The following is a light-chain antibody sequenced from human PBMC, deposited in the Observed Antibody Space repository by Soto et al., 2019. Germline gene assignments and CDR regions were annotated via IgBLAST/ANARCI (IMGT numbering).Light chain of an antibody. CDR3: QQYYSPPHT. Sequence: DIVMTQSPDSLAVSLGERATINCKSSQSVLYSSNNKNYLGWYQQKPGQTPKLLIYWASTRDSGVPDRVSGSGSATDFTLTISSLQAEDVSVYYCQQYYSPPHTFGQGPRLEIK. V-gene: IGKV4-1*01. CDR1: QSVLYSSNNKNY. J-gene: IGKJ2*01. CDR2: WAS.